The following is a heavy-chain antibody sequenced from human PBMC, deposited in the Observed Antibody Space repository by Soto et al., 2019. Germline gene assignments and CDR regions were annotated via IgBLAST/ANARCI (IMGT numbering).Heavy chain of an antibody. CDR1: GGSSSSSNC. D-gene: IGHD1-26*01. CDR2: IYHSGST. Sequence: SETLSLPCTVSGGSSSSSNCWSSVRQPPGKGLEWIGEIYHSGSTNYNPSLKSRVTISVHTSNSQFSLELSSVTAADTAVYYCARGLITGSHYSGGLYYFDSWGQGTQVTVSS. V-gene: IGHV4-4*02. CDR3: ARGLITGSHYSGGLYYFDS. J-gene: IGHJ4*02.